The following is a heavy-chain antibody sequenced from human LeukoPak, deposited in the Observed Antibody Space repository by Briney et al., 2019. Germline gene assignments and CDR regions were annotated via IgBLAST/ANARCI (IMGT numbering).Heavy chain of an antibody. CDR3: ARRQEVPAASSFGRYWFDP. CDR1: GYSFTSYW. D-gene: IGHD2-2*01. J-gene: IGHJ5*02. Sequence: GESLQISCKGSGYSFTSYWIGWVRPLPGKGLEWMGIIYPGDSDTRYSPSFQGQVTISADKSISTAYLQWSSLKASDTAMYYCARRQEVPAASSFGRYWFDPWGQGTLVTVSS. CDR2: IYPGDSDT. V-gene: IGHV5-51*01.